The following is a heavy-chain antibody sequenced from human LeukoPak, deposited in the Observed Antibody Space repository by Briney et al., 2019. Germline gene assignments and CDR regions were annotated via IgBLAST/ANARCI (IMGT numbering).Heavy chain of an antibody. CDR3: ARQRRGFGGSFDP. J-gene: IGHJ5*02. D-gene: IGHD3-16*01. CDR1: GYTFTGYY. V-gene: IGHV1-2*02. CDR2: INPNSGGT. Sequence: ASVKVSCKASGYTFTGYYIHWVRQAPGQGLEWMGWINPNSGGTNYAQKFQGRVTMTRDTSISTAYMELSRLRSDDTAVYYCARQRRGFGGSFDPWGQGTLVTVSS.